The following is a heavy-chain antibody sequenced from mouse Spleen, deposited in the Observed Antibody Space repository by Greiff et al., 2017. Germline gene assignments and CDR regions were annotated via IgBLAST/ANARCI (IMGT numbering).Heavy chain of an antibody. V-gene: IGHV5-12-2*01. CDR3: ARQGDYDYFDY. CDR1: GFTFSSYT. D-gene: IGHD2-4*01. CDR2: ISNGGGST. Sequence: EVKLVESGGGLVQPGGSLKLSCAASGFTFSSYTMSWVRQTPEKRLEWVAYISNGGGSTYYPDTVKGRFTISRDNAKNTLYLQMSSLKSEDTAMYYCARQGDYDYFDYWGQGTTLTVSS. J-gene: IGHJ2*01.